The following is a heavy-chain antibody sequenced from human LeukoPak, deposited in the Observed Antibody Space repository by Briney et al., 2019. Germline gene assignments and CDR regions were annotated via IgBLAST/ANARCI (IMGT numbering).Heavy chain of an antibody. CDR3: ARSGRRFYSSSWAEGWFDP. CDR1: GYSLTELS. J-gene: IGHJ5*02. V-gene: IGHV1-24*01. Sequence: ASVKVSCKVSGYSLTELSIHWVRQAPGKGLEWMGGLDPEDVEAIYAQKFQGRVTMTRNTSISTAYMELSSLRSEDTAVYYCARSGRRFYSSSWAEGWFDPWGQGTLVIVSS. D-gene: IGHD6-13*01. CDR2: LDPEDVEA.